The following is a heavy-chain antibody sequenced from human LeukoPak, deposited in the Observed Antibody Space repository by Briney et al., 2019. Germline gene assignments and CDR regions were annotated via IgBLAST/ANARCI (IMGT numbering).Heavy chain of an antibody. Sequence: GGSLRLSCAASGFTFSSYSMNWVRQAPGKGLVWVSRINSDGSSTRYADSVKGRFTISRDNAKNTLYLQMNSLRAEDTAVYYCAKGSYGVFDYWGQGTLVTVSS. V-gene: IGHV3-74*01. CDR2: INSDGSST. CDR3: AKGSYGVFDY. CDR1: GFTFSSYS. D-gene: IGHD1-26*01. J-gene: IGHJ4*02.